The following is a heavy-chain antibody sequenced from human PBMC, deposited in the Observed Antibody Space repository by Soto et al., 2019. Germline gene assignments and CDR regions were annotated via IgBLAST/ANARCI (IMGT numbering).Heavy chain of an antibody. CDR2: IWYDGSTK. D-gene: IGHD3-3*01. CDR3: ATDYDFWSGSSPYYYYYYGMDV. Sequence: PGGSLRLSCAASGFTFSSYGMHWVRPAPGKVLEWVAVIWYDGSTKYYADSVKGRFTISRDNSKNTLYLQMNSLRAEDTAVYYCATDYDFWSGSSPYYYYYYGMDVWGQGTT. CDR1: GFTFSSYG. J-gene: IGHJ6*02. V-gene: IGHV3-33*01.